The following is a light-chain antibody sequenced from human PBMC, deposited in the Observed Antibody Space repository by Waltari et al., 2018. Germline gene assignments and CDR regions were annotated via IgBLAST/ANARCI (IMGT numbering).Light chain of an antibody. CDR2: GAS. Sequence: EIVLTQSPGPPYFSPGESATLAGRASQSVGGTLAWYQQKPGQAPRLLLYGASIRAPGTPDRFSGTGSGTDFSLTISRLEPEDFAVYYCQHYVRLPATFGQGTKVEIK. J-gene: IGKJ1*01. V-gene: IGKV3-20*01. CDR1: QSVGGT. CDR3: QHYVRLPAT.